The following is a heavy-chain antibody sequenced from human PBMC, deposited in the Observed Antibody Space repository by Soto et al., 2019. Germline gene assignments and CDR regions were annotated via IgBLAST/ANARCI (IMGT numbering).Heavy chain of an antibody. J-gene: IGHJ4*02. Sequence: QVHLVQSGTEVKKPGSSVKVSCKASGDTFNNYAISWVRQAPGQGLQWMGGIIPIYDSPSYAQRSHNRVTIAADRSTSTAHLALNGLTSEDTAVSYCAASTFLSGVSGYFPLDFWGQGTLVTVSS. CDR1: GDTFNNYA. CDR2: IIPIYDSP. D-gene: IGHD3-3*01. V-gene: IGHV1-69*06. CDR3: AASTFLSGVSGYFPLDF.